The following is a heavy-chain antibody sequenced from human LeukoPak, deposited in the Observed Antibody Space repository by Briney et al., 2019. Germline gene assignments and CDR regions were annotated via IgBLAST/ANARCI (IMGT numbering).Heavy chain of an antibody. CDR2: IYYSGST. Sequence: SETLSLTWTVSGGSISSYYWSWMRQPPGKGLEWIGYIYYSGSTNYNPSLKSRVTISVDTSKNQFSLKLSSVTAADTAVYYCARDGYCSGGSCYYYYGMDVWGQGTTVTVSS. J-gene: IGHJ6*02. D-gene: IGHD2-15*01. CDR3: ARDGYCSGGSCYYYYGMDV. V-gene: IGHV4-59*01. CDR1: GGSISSYY.